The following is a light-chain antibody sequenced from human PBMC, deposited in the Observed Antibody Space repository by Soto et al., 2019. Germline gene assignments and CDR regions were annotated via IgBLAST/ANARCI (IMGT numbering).Light chain of an antibody. CDR3: SSYAGSNSFVV. J-gene: IGLJ2*01. CDR2: EVI. V-gene: IGLV2-8*01. Sequence: QSALTQPPSASGSPGQSVTISCTGTSSDVGAYNSVSWYQQHPGKAPKLMIYEVIKRPSGVPDRFSGSKSDNTASLTVSGLQADDEAVYYCSSYAGSNSFVVFGGGTKLTVL. CDR1: SSDVGAYNS.